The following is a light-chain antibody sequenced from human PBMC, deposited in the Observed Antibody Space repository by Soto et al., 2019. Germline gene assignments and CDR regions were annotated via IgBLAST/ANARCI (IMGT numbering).Light chain of an antibody. J-gene: IGKJ1*01. CDR3: QQYYSYPRT. Sequence: IRMTQSPYSPSASTGDRATITCRASQGISSYLAWYQQKPGKAPKLLIYAASTLQSGVPSRFSGSGSGTDFTLTISCLQPEDFATYYCQQYYSYPRTFGQGTKVDIK. V-gene: IGKV1-8*01. CDR2: AAS. CDR1: QGISSY.